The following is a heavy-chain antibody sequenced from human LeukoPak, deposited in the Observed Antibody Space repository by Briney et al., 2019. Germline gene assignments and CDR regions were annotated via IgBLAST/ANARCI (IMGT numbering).Heavy chain of an antibody. D-gene: IGHD6-13*01. CDR1: GFTFSNYG. CDR3: AKGGGTGYSSSWYSN. Sequence: GGSLRLSCAASGFTFSNYGMHWVRQAPGKGLEWVAVISFDESNRYHADSVKGRFTLSRDNSKNTLYLQMNSLRVEDTAMYYCAKGGGTGYSSSWYSNWGQGTLVTVSS. J-gene: IGHJ4*02. CDR2: ISFDESNR. V-gene: IGHV3-30*18.